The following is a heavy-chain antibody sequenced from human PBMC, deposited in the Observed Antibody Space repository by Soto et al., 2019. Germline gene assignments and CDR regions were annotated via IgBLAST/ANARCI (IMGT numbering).Heavy chain of an antibody. CDR1: GFTFSTYG. CDR2: IWDDGSDK. Sequence: QVQLVESGGGGVQPGRSLRLSCEASGFTFSTYGMHWVRQAPGKGLEWVAVIWDDGSDKYYGDSVKGRFTISRDNSKNTLYLQMNTLRAEDTAVYYCARMVGHYYGMDVWGQGTTVTVSS. D-gene: IGHD2-15*01. J-gene: IGHJ6*02. CDR3: ARMVGHYYGMDV. V-gene: IGHV3-33*01.